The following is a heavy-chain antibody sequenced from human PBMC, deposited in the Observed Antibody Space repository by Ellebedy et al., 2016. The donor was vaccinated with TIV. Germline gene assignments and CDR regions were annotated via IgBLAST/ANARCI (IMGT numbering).Heavy chain of an antibody. V-gene: IGHV3-13*01. J-gene: IGHJ2*01. CDR2: FASGGDS. CDR1: GFTFRIYD. Sequence: PGGSLRLSCAASGFTFRIYDMHWVRQSIGKGLEWVSAFASGGDSYYSASVKGRFTISRENAKSTVYLQMTSLRVGDTAVYYCVRGGAAPHNRYFDFWGRGTLVTVSS. D-gene: IGHD1-14*01. CDR3: VRGGAAPHNRYFDF.